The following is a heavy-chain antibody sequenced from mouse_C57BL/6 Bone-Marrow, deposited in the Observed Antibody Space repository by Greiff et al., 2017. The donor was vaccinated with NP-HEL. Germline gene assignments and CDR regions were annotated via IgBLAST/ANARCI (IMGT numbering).Heavy chain of an antibody. Sequence: QVQLKESGPGLVAPSQSLSITCTVSGFSLTSYGVHWVRQPPGKGLEWLVVIWSDGSTTYNSALKSRLSISKDNSKSQVFLKMNSLQTDDTAMYYCARHALLRPVRDAMDYWGQGTSVTVSS. CDR3: ARHALLRPVRDAMDY. CDR2: IWSDGST. CDR1: GFSLTSYG. V-gene: IGHV2-6-1*01. J-gene: IGHJ4*01. D-gene: IGHD1-2*01.